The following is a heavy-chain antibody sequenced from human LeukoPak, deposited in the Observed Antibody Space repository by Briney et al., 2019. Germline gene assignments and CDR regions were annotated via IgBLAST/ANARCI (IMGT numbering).Heavy chain of an antibody. Sequence: SETLSLTCTVSGGSISSSSYYWGWIRQPPGKGLEWIGSIYYSGSTYYNPSLKSRVTISVDTSKNLFSLKLSSVTAADTAVYYCARHGDSSSWSFYYYYGMDVWGQGTTVTVSS. CDR3: ARHGDSSSWSFYYYYGMDV. V-gene: IGHV4-39*01. CDR1: GGSISSSSYY. J-gene: IGHJ6*02. D-gene: IGHD6-13*01. CDR2: IYYSGST.